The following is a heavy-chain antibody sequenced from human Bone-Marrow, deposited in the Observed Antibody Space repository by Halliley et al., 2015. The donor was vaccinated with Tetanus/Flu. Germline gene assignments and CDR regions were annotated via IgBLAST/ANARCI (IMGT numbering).Heavy chain of an antibody. Sequence: TLSLTCAVSGDPMSRGSYWGYIRQPPGKGLEWIASIFHSGSSYYNPSLKSRATISVDTSKNQVSLKLSSVTAADTAVYYCARLEMATVFVDVWGQGTTVTVSS. CDR2: IFHSGSS. D-gene: IGHD4-4*01. CDR3: ARLEMATVFVDV. CDR1: GDPMSRGSY. J-gene: IGHJ6*02. V-gene: IGHV4-38-2*01.